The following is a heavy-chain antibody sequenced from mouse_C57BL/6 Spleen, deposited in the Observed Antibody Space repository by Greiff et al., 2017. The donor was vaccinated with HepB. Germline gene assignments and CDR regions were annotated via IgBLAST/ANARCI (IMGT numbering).Heavy chain of an antibody. V-gene: IGHV1-81*01. Sequence: VKLQESGAELARPGASVKLSCKASGYTFTSYGISWVKQRTGQGLEWIGEIYPRSGNTYYNEKFKGKATLTADKSSSTAYMELRSLTSEDSAVYFCARGGNLYYYAMDYWGQGTSVTVSS. D-gene: IGHD2-1*01. CDR2: IYPRSGNT. CDR1: GYTFTSYG. J-gene: IGHJ4*01. CDR3: ARGGNLYYYAMDY.